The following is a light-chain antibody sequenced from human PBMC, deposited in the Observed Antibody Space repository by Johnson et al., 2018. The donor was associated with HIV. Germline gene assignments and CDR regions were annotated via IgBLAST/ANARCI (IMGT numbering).Light chain of an antibody. CDR2: KNN. J-gene: IGLJ1*01. CDR3: ATWDRSLSAGGV. V-gene: IGLV1-51*02. CDR1: SSNIGNNY. Sequence: QSMLTQPPSVSAAPGQKVTISCSGSSSNIGNNYVSWYQQIPGTAPKLLIYKNNKRPSGIPDRFSGSKSGTSATLGITGLQTGDEADYYCATWDRSLSAGGVFGTGTKVTVL.